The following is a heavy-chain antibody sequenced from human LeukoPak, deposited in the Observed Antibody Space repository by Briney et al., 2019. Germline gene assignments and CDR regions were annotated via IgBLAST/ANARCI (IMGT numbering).Heavy chain of an antibody. CDR3: ASPYCGGDCSPITQGAFDI. D-gene: IGHD2-21*02. CDR2: VIPIFGTA. Sequence: SVMVSCKTSGGTFSSFAISWVRQAPGQGLEWMGGVIPIFGTANYAQKFQGRVTITTDESTSTAYMELSSLRSEDTAVYYCASPYCGGDCSPITQGAFDIWGQGTMVTVSS. V-gene: IGHV1-69*05. CDR1: GGTFSSFA. J-gene: IGHJ3*02.